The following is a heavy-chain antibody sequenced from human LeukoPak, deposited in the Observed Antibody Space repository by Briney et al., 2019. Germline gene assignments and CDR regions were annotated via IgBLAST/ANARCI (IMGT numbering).Heavy chain of an antibody. D-gene: IGHD3-16*01. J-gene: IGHJ4*02. V-gene: IGHV4-4*08. CDR2: VFRSGST. CDR1: GASIRSYY. Sequence: SETLSLTCTVSGASIRSYYWSWIRQFPGEGLEWIGCVFRSGSTNYNPSLKSRLTISVDTSKNQFSLKLSSVTAADTAVYYCARSPGEWGYQSRLFDYWGQGTLVTVSS. CDR3: ARSPGEWGYQSRLFDY.